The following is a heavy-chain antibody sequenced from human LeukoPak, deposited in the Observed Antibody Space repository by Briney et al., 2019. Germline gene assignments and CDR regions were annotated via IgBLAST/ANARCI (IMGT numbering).Heavy chain of an antibody. CDR2: IKGKADGGTT. V-gene: IGHV3-15*01. D-gene: IGHD6-6*01. CDR1: EFTFSDAW. CDR3: TTSSSSDY. Sequence: GGSLRLSCTASEFTFSDAWMNWVRQAPGKGLEWVARIKGKADGGTTDYAAPVKGRFTISRDDSKNTLYLQMNSLKTEDTAVYYCTTSSSSDYWGQGTLVTVSS. J-gene: IGHJ4*02.